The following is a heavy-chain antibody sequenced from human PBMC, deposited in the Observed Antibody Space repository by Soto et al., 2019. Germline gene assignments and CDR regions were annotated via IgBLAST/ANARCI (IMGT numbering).Heavy chain of an antibody. CDR3: AIELYITMGRGVINYYYYGKDV. V-gene: IGHV1-18*01. CDR1: GSTFTSYG. D-gene: IGHD3-10*01. Sequence: QVPLVQSGAEVKKPGASVKVSCKASGSTFTSYGISWVRQAPGQGLEWMGGISAYNGDTNYAQTLQGRVTMTPVTSTGTAEMGLGSLRSDETAVYYFAIELYITMGRGVINYYYYGKDVWGQWTTVTVSS. J-gene: IGHJ6*02. CDR2: ISAYNGDT.